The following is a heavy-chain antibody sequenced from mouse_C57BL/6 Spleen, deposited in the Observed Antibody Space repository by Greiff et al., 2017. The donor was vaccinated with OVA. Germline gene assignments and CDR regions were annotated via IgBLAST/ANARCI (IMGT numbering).Heavy chain of an antibody. J-gene: IGHJ3*01. CDR1: GFTFSDYG. CDR3: ANAYYGSSPVAY. CDR2: ISSGSSTI. Sequence: EVKLMESGGGLVKPGGSLTLSCAASGFTFSDYGMHWVRQAPEKGLEWVAYISSGSSTIYYADTVKGRFTISRANAKNTLFLQMTSLRSEDTAMYYCANAYYGSSPVAYWGQGTLVTVSA. V-gene: IGHV5-17*01. D-gene: IGHD1-1*01.